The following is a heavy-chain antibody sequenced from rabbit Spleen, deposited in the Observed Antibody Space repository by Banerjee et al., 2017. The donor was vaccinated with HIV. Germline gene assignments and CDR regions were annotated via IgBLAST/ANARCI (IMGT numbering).Heavy chain of an antibody. CDR2: IYGHSSGTT. CDR1: GFSFNSNYY. D-gene: IGHD1-1*01. V-gene: IGHV1S45*01. CDR3: AREDVGGSVSL. J-gene: IGHJ4*01. Sequence: QEQLVESGGGLVKPGGTLTLTCTASGFSFNSNYYMCWVRQAPGKGLEWIARIYGHSSGTTYYASWAKGRFTISKTSSTTVTLQMNSLTAADTATYFCAREDVGGSVSLWGQGTLVTVS.